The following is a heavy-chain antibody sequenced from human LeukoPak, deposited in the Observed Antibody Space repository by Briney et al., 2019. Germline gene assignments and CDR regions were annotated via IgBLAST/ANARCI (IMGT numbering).Heavy chain of an antibody. CDR2: INHSGST. Sequence: SETLSLTCAVYGGSFSGYYWSWIRQPPGKGLEWIGEINHSGSTNYNPSLKSRVTISVDTSKNQFSLKLSSVTAADTAVYYCARSMVRGVNSIDYWGQGTLVTVSS. CDR1: GGSFSGYY. J-gene: IGHJ4*02. V-gene: IGHV4-34*01. CDR3: ARSMVRGVNSIDY. D-gene: IGHD3-10*01.